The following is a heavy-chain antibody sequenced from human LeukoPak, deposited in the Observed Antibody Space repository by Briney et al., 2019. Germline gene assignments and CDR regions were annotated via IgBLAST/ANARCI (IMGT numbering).Heavy chain of an antibody. D-gene: IGHD6-6*01. CDR1: GFSFSGHW. CDR2: ISPTGSTT. CDR3: ARGPNSNWSGLDF. V-gene: IGHV3-74*01. J-gene: IGHJ4*02. Sequence: GGSLRLSCTASGFSFSGHWMHWARQLPGEGLVWVSRISPTGSTTSYADSVKGRFTVSRDNAKNTLYLQVDNLRAEDTAVYYCARGPNSNWSGLDFWGQGTLLTVSS.